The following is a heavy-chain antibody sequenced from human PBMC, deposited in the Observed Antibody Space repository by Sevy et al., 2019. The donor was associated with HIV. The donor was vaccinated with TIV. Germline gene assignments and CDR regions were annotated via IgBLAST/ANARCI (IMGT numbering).Heavy chain of an antibody. CDR3: ARRGSWYGRWFDP. CDR1: GGSISSSSYY. J-gene: IGHJ5*02. CDR2: IYYSGST. D-gene: IGHD2-15*01. Sequence: SETLSLTCTVSGGSISSSSYYWGWIRQPPGKGLEWFGSIYYSGSTYYNPSLKSRVTISVDTSKNQFSLKLSSVTAADTAVYYCARRGSWYGRWFDPWGQGTLVTVSS. V-gene: IGHV4-39*01.